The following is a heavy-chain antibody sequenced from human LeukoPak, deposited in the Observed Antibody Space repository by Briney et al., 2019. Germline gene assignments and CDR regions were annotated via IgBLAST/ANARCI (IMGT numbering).Heavy chain of an antibody. J-gene: IGHJ4*02. CDR3: ARGDYDFNVDY. D-gene: IGHD4-17*01. CDR1: GGSISSYY. Sequence: SETPSLTCTVSGGSISSYYWSWIRQPPGKGLEWIGYIYYSGSTYYNPSLKSRVTISVDRSKNQFSLKLSSVTAADTAVYYCARGDYDFNVDYWGQGTLVTVSS. V-gene: IGHV4-59*12. CDR2: IYYSGST.